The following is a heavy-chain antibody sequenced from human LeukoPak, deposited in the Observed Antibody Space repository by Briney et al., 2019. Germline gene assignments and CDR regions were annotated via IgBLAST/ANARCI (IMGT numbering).Heavy chain of an antibody. J-gene: IGHJ4*02. CDR1: GFTFSNAW. D-gene: IGHD6-19*01. Sequence: GGSLRLSCVASGFTFSNAWMNWVRQAPGKGLEWVGRIKSKTDGETTDYAAPVRGRFTISRDDSKTTPYLQMNSLKTEDTAIYYCTTGAHSSGWLFDYWGQGTLVTVST. CDR3: TTGAHSSGWLFDY. V-gene: IGHV3-15*01. CDR2: IKSKTDGETT.